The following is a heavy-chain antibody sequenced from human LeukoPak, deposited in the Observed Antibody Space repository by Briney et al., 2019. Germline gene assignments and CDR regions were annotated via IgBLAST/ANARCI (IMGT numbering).Heavy chain of an antibody. Sequence: SETLSLTCTVSGGSISSYYWSWIWQPPGKGLEWIGYIYYSGSTNYNPSLKSRVTMSVDTSKNQFSLKLSSVTAADTAVYYCARICSSHADYWGQGTLVTVSS. J-gene: IGHJ4*02. CDR2: IYYSGST. CDR3: ARICSSHADY. CDR1: GGSISSYY. V-gene: IGHV4-59*01. D-gene: IGHD2-2*01.